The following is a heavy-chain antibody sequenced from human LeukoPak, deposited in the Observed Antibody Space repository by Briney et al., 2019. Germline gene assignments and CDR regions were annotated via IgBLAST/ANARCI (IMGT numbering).Heavy chain of an antibody. D-gene: IGHD3-10*01. CDR1: GGTFSSYA. CDR2: IIPIFGTA. J-gene: IGHJ4*02. CDR3: ECVEGYGSGDYFHY. V-gene: IGHV1-69*01. Sequence: SVKVSCKASGGTFSSYAISWVREAPGEGLEWIGGIIPIFGTANYAQKFQGTVTITADESTSTAYMELSSLRSEDTAMYYCECVEGYGSGDYFHYWGQRAPGTVSS.